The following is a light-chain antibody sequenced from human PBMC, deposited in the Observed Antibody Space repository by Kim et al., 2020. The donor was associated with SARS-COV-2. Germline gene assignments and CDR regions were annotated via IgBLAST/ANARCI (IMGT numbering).Light chain of an antibody. V-gene: IGLV2-14*04. CDR3: SSYTSSSTVV. J-gene: IGLJ2*01. Sequence: GQSITTSLTGTSSDVGGYNYVSWYQQHPGKAPKLMIYDVSKRPSGVSNRFSGSKSGNTASLTISGLQAEDEADYYCSSYTSSSTVVFGGGTQLTVL. CDR2: DVS. CDR1: SSDVGGYNY.